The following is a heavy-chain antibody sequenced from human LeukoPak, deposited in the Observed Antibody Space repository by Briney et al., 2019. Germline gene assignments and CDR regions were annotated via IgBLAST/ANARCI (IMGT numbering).Heavy chain of an antibody. J-gene: IGHJ4*02. Sequence: GGSLRLSCAASGFTFSSYWMHWVRHAPGKGLVWVSRINSDGSSTIYADSVKGRFTISRDNAKNTLYLQMNSLRAEDTAVYYCARADYYCSSTSCGFDYWGQGTLVTVSS. CDR1: GFTFSSYW. CDR2: INSDGSST. D-gene: IGHD2-2*01. CDR3: ARADYYCSSTSCGFDY. V-gene: IGHV3-74*01.